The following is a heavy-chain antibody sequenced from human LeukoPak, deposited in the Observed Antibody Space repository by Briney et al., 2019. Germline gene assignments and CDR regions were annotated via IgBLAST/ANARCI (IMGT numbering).Heavy chain of an antibody. CDR2: ISGSGGST. D-gene: IGHD1-1*01. J-gene: IGHJ4*02. CDR3: AKGGVRLELACFDY. V-gene: IGHV3-23*01. Sequence: GWSLRVSCVAAGFTFSSYAMSWVRQAPGKGLEWASAISGSGGSTYYAVSVKGRFTISSASSKNTLHLQLNSLISEYTAVYSCAKGGVRLELACFDYWGQGTLVSVSS. CDR1: GFTFSSYA.